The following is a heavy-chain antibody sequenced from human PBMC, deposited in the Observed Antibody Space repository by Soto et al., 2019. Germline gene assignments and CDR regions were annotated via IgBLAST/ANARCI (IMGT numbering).Heavy chain of an antibody. D-gene: IGHD4-17*01. CDR1: GGSISSSSYY. V-gene: IGHV4-39*01. Sequence: QLQLQESGPGLVKPSETLSLTCTVSGGSISSSSYYWGWIRQPPGKGLEWIGSIYYSGSTYYNPSLKSRVTISVDTSKNQFSLKLSSVTAADTAVYYCARHSPVSKGPYGMDVWGQGTTVTVSS. J-gene: IGHJ6*02. CDR2: IYYSGST. CDR3: ARHSPVSKGPYGMDV.